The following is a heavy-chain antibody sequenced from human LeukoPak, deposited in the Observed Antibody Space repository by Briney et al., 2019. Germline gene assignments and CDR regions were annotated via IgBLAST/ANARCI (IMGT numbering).Heavy chain of an antibody. V-gene: IGHV3-11*04. J-gene: IGHJ3*02. CDR1: GSTFSDYY. CDR2: ISSSGSTM. CDR3: ARVPRDAFDI. Sequence: GGSLRLSCAASGSTFSDYYMSWIRQAPGKGLGWVSYISSSGSTMYYADSVKGRFTVSRDNAKNSVYLQMNSLRAEDTAVYYCARVPRDAFDIWGQGTMVTVSS.